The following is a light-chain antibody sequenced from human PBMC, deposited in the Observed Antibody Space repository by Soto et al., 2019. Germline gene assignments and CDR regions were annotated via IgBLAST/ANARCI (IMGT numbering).Light chain of an antibody. J-gene: IGKJ5*01. CDR1: QSINSW. Sequence: DIQMTQSPSTLSASVGDRVTITCRASQSINSWLAWYQQKPGKAPKLLIYKASSLESGVPSRFSGSGSGTEFTLTISSLQPDEFAAYYCQQYEIYPITFGQGTRLEIK. CDR3: QQYEIYPIT. CDR2: KAS. V-gene: IGKV1-5*03.